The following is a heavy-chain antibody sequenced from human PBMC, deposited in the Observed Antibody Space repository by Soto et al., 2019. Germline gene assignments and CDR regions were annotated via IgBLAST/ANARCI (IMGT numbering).Heavy chain of an antibody. CDR3: SRDSLSGSYYLDY. Sequence: LRLSCAASGFTFSSYGMHWVRQAPGKGLEWVAVIWYDASEKYYGDSVKGRFTISRDNSKNTLYLQMNSLRAEDTAVYYCSRDSLSGSYYLDYWGQGTLVTVSS. V-gene: IGHV3-33*01. CDR1: GFTFSSYG. D-gene: IGHD1-26*01. CDR2: IWYDASEK. J-gene: IGHJ4*02.